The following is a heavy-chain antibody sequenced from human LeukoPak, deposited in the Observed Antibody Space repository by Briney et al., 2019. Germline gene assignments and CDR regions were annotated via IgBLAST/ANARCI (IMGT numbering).Heavy chain of an antibody. CDR3: ARGTYYAILTGFRTHRPFDY. D-gene: IGHD3-9*01. CDR1: GYTFTSYG. J-gene: IGHJ4*02. CDR2: ISAYNGNT. V-gene: IGHV1-18*01. Sequence: ASVKVSCKASGYTFTSYGINWVRQAPGQGLGWMGWISAYNGNTNYAQKLQGRVTMTTDTSTSTAYMELRSLRPDDTAVYYCARGTYYAILTGFRTHRPFDYWGQGTLVTVSS.